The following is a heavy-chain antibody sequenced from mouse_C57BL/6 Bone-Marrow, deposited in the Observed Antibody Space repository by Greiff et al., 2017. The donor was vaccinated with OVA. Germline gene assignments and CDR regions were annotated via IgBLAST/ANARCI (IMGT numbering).Heavy chain of an antibody. CDR3: ARVDTAVVADWYFDV. J-gene: IGHJ1*03. D-gene: IGHD1-1*01. CDR2: ISYDGSN. Sequence: EVQLQESGPGLVKPSQSLSLTCSVTGYSITSGYYWNWIRQFPGNKLEWMGYISYDGSNNYNPPLKNRISITRDTSKNQFFLELNSVTTEDTDTYYCARVDTAVVADWYFDVWGTGTTVTVSS. CDR1: GYSITSGYY. V-gene: IGHV3-6*01.